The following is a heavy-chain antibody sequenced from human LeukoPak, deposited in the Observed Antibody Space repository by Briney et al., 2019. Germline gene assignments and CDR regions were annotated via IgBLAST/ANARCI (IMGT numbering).Heavy chain of an antibody. CDR2: ISGSSDII. J-gene: IGHJ3*01. CDR1: GYTFSNYY. Sequence: TGGSLRLSCAASGYTFSNYYMNWVRQAPGKGLEWVSYISGSSDIISYADSVKGRVAISRDNAKNSLYLQMHSLRAEDTAIYYCARDQGGGTFDFWGQGTMVTVSS. CDR3: ARDQGGGTFDF. D-gene: IGHD3-16*01. V-gene: IGHV3-48*01.